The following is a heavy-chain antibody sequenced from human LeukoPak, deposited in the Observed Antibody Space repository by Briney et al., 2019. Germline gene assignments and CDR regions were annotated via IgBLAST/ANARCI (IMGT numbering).Heavy chain of an antibody. CDR1: GFTFSSYW. V-gene: IGHV3-7*04. CDR2: IKQDGSEK. J-gene: IGHJ4*02. Sequence: GGSLRLSCAASGFTFSSYWMSWVRQAPGKGLEWVANIKQDGSEKYYVDSVKGRFTISRDNAKNSLFLQMNSLRAEDTAAYYCARDSETAGEWFDYWGQGTLVTVSS. D-gene: IGHD2-8*01. CDR3: ARDSETAGEWFDY.